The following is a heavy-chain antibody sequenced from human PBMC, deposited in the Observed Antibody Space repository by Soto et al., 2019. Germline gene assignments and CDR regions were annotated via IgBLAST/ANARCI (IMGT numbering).Heavy chain of an antibody. CDR3: ARVDDSSGYYYDY. Sequence: EVQLVESGGGLVQPGGSLRLSCAASGFTFSDHYMDWVRQAPGKGLEWVGRTRNKANSYTTEYAASVKGRFTISRDDSKNSLYLQMNSLKSEDTVVYYCARVDDSSGYYYDYWGQGTLVTVSS. CDR1: GFTFSDHY. CDR2: TRNKANSYTT. V-gene: IGHV3-72*01. J-gene: IGHJ4*02. D-gene: IGHD3-22*01.